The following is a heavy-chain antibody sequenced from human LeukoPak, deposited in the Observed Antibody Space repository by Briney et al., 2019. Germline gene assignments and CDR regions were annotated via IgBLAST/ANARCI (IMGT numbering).Heavy chain of an antibody. J-gene: IGHJ4*02. D-gene: IGHD6-13*01. CDR3: ATNTPIAVAGTQGNY. CDR2: IYHSGST. V-gene: IGHV4-4*02. Sequence: SSETLSLTCAVSGGSISSPNWWSWVRQSPGKGLEWIGEIYHSGSTNYNPSLKSRVTISVDKSKNQFSLKLSSVTAADTAVYYCATNTPIAVAGTQGNYWGQGMLVTVSS. CDR1: GGSISSPNW.